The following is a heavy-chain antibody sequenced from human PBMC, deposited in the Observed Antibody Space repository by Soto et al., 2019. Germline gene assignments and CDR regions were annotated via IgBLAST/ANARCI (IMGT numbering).Heavy chain of an antibody. V-gene: IGHV1-3*01. CDR2: INAGNGNT. CDR1: GYTFTSYA. Sequence: ASVKVSCKASGYTFTSYAMHWVRQAPGQRLEWMGWINAGNGNTKYSQKFQGRVTITRDTSASTAYMELSSLRSEDTAVYYCASSGARSGRSSWYAYWGQGTLVTVSS. CDR3: ASSGARSGRSSWYAY. D-gene: IGHD6-13*01. J-gene: IGHJ4*02.